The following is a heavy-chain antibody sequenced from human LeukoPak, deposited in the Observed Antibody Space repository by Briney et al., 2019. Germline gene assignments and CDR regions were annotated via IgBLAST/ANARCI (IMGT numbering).Heavy chain of an antibody. CDR3: ARGPWDSSSWYTLDY. J-gene: IGHJ4*02. CDR1: GFTFSNYN. CDR2: ISSSGSYI. V-gene: IGHV3-21*01. Sequence: GGSLRLSCAASGFTFSNYNMNWVRQAPGKGLEWVSSISSSGSYIYCADSVKGRFTISRDNAKNSLYLQMNSLRAEDTAVYYCARGPWDSSSWYTLDYWGQGTLVTVSS. D-gene: IGHD6-13*01.